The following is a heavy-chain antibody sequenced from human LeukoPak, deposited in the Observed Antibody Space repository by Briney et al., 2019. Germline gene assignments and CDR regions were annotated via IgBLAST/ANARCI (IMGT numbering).Heavy chain of an antibody. CDR3: ARGPSRYDY. Sequence: SETLSLTCTVSGGSISSYYWSWIRQPPGKGLEWIGEINHSGSTNYNPSLKGRVTISVDTSKNQFSLKLSSVTAADTAVYYCARGPSRYDYWGQGTLVTVSS. D-gene: IGHD6-13*01. CDR2: INHSGST. J-gene: IGHJ4*02. CDR1: GGSISSYY. V-gene: IGHV4-34*01.